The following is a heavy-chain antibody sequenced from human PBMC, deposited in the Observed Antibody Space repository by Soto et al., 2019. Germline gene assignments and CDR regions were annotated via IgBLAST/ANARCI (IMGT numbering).Heavy chain of an antibody. Sequence: GSLRLSCTASGFTFGDYAMSWFRQAPGKGLEWVGFIRSKAYGGTTEYAASVKGRFTISRDDSKSIAYLQMNSLKTEDTAVYYCTRVAGLWHYVGYFDYRGQGTLVTVSS. CDR1: GFTFGDYA. J-gene: IGHJ4*02. CDR3: TRVAGLWHYVGYFDY. CDR2: IRSKAYGGTT. V-gene: IGHV3-49*03. D-gene: IGHD6-19*01.